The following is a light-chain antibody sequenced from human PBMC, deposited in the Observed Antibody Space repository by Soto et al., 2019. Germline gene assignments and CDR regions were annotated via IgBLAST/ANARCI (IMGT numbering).Light chain of an antibody. CDR3: QYYDNYSWT. CDR2: KAS. CDR1: QSISVW. J-gene: IGKJ1*01. Sequence: DIQLTQSPSTLSASVGDRVTITCRASQSISVWLTWYQQKPGKAPKFLIYKASNLESGVPSRFSGSGSGTEFTLPISSLQPYDFATYHCQYYDNYSWTFGQGTKVEIK. V-gene: IGKV1-5*03.